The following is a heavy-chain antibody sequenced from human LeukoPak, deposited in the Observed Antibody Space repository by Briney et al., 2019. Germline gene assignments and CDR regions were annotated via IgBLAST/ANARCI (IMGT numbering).Heavy chain of an antibody. J-gene: IGHJ6*03. D-gene: IGHD4-17*01. V-gene: IGHV3-7*01. CDR1: GFTFSNYW. CDR3: AKDYGDYGGAAYYYYYMDV. CDR2: IKQDGSEK. Sequence: GGSLRLSCAASGFTFSNYWMSWVRQAPGKGLEWVANIKQDGSEKYYVDSVKGRFTISRDNSKNTLYLQMNSLRAEDTAVYYCAKDYGDYGGAAYYYYYMDVWGKGTTVTISS.